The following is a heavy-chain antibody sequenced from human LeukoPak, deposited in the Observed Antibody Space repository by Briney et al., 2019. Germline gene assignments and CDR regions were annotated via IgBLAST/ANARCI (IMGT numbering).Heavy chain of an antibody. CDR2: IYYSGST. CDR3: ASQIMSSSRQAFDY. D-gene: IGHD6-13*01. V-gene: IGHV4-59*01. J-gene: IGHJ4*02. Sequence: PSETLSLTCTVPGGSISSYYWSWIRQPPGKGLGWIGYIYYSGSTDYNPSLKSRVTISVDTSKNQFSLKLSSVTAADTAVYYCASQIMSSSRQAFDYWGQGTLVTVSS. CDR1: GGSISSYY.